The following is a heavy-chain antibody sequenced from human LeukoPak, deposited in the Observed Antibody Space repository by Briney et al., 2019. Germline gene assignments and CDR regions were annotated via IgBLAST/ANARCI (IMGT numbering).Heavy chain of an antibody. CDR1: GFTFSSYA. J-gene: IGHJ4*02. Sequence: PGGSLRLSCAASGFTFSSYAMSWVRPAPGKGLEWVSAISGSGGSTYYAPSVKGRFTISRDNSKNTLYLQMNSLRAEDTAVYYCAKPRLMGGGDCYSYWGQGTLVTVSS. D-gene: IGHD2-21*02. CDR3: AKPRLMGGGDCYSY. CDR2: ISGSGGST. V-gene: IGHV3-23*01.